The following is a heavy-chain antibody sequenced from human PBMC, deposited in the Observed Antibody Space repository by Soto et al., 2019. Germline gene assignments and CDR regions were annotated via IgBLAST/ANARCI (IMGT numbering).Heavy chain of an antibody. J-gene: IGHJ4*02. CDR3: ARGTATFTDY. Sequence: EVQLVESEGGLVQPGGSLRLSCAASGFTVSSNYMTWVRQAPGKGLEWISVIYSDGSTYYADSVKGRFTISKHNSKNTLYLQMNSLRAEDTAVYYCARGTATFTDYWGQGTLVTVSS. D-gene: IGHD6-25*01. CDR1: GFTVSSNY. CDR2: IYSDGST. V-gene: IGHV3-53*04.